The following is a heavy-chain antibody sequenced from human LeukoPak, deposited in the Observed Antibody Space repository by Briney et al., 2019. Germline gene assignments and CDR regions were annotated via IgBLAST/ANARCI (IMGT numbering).Heavy chain of an antibody. CDR1: GFTFSSYE. D-gene: IGHD3-10*01. Sequence: WGSLRLSCAASGFTFSSYEVSWVRQAPGKGLEWVSYISSSSSTIYYADSVKGRFTISRDNAKNSLYLQMNSLRAEDTAVYYCARDPYYGTFDPWGQGTLVTVSS. CDR2: ISSSSSTI. V-gene: IGHV3-48*01. CDR3: ARDPYYGTFDP. J-gene: IGHJ5*02.